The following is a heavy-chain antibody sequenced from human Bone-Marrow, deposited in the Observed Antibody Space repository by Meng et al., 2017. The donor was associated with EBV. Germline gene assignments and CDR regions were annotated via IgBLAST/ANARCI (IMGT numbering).Heavy chain of an antibody. CDR3: ARGGDEGWFDP. CDR1: GYTFTSYA. Sequence: QTDLGHCGSGVKEPGAQVKVFCKSFGYTFTSYAMNWVRQAPGQGLEWMGWINTNTGNPTYAQGFTGRFVFSLDTSVSTAYLQISSLKAEDTAVYYCARGGDEGWFDPWGQGTLVTVSS. D-gene: IGHD7-27*01. V-gene: IGHV7-4-1*02. J-gene: IGHJ5*02. CDR2: INTNTGNP.